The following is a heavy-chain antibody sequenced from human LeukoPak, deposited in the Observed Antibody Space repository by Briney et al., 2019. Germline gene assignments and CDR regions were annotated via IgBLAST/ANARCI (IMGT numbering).Heavy chain of an antibody. Sequence: SVKVSCKASGGTFSSYAISWVRQAPGQGLEWMGGIIPIFGTANYAQKFQGRVTITADKSTSTAYMELSSLRSEDTAVYYCASFRFGGLGWFDPWGQGTLVTVSS. V-gene: IGHV1-69*06. J-gene: IGHJ5*02. CDR1: GGTFSSYA. CDR2: IIPIFGTA. CDR3: ASFRFGGLGWFDP. D-gene: IGHD3-10*01.